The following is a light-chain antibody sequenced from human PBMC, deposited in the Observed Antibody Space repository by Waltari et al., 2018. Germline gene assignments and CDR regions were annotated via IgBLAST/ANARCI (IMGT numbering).Light chain of an antibody. CDR2: GAS. V-gene: IGKV3-20*01. CDR3: QHYGNSRWT. J-gene: IGKJ1*01. Sequence: EIVMTPSPATLSSSPGEGTTLPSRASQTFRGRYIMWYQQKSGQAPRLLIQGASKRAAGIPDRFSGSGSGTDFTLTISTVEPEDFAVYHCQHYGNSRWTFGQGT. CDR1: QTFRGRY.